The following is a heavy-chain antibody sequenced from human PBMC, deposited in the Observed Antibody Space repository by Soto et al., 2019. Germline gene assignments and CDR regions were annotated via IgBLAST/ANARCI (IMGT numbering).Heavy chain of an antibody. CDR1: GGSISSGGYY. CDR3: AREGWVTTQAFDI. V-gene: IGHV4-31*03. Sequence: SETLSLTCTVSGGSISSGGYYWSWIRQHPGKGLEWIGYIYYSGSTYYNPSLKSRVTISVDTSKNQFSLKLSSVTAADTAVYYCAREGWVTTQAFDIWGQGTMVTVSS. CDR2: IYYSGST. J-gene: IGHJ3*02. D-gene: IGHD4-17*01.